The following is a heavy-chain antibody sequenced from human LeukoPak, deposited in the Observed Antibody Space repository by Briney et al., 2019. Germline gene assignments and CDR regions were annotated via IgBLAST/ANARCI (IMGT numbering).Heavy chain of an antibody. CDR3: AREGEMTTAEYFQH. Sequence: GGSLRLSCAAYGFTFKNFVMHWVRQAPGKGLVWVSRVNDDGRSTHYADYVKGRFTVSRDNAKNSLYLQLNSLRVEDTAVYYCAREGEMTTAEYFQHWGQGTLVTVSS. CDR1: GFTFKNFV. CDR2: VNDDGRST. J-gene: IGHJ1*01. D-gene: IGHD4-11*01. V-gene: IGHV3-74*01.